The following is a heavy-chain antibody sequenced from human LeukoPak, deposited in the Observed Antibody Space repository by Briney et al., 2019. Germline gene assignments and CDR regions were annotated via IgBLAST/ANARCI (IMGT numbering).Heavy chain of an antibody. J-gene: IGHJ4*02. V-gene: IGHV1-8*01. D-gene: IGHD2-15*01. CDR3: ARVPSGGPFDY. Sequence: ASVTVSCKASGYTFTSYDINWVRQATGQGLEWMGWMNPNSGNTGHVQKFQGRVTMTRDTSIGTAYMELRSLTSDDTAVYYCARVPSGGPFDYWGQGTLVTVSS. CDR1: GYTFTSYD. CDR2: MNPNSGNT.